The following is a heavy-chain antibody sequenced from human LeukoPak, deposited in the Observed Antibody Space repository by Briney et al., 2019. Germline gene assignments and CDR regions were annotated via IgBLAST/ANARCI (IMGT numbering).Heavy chain of an antibody. D-gene: IGHD5-18*01. CDR2: ISYDGSNK. V-gene: IGHV3-30*18. CDR3: AKDLAMVTVPDY. Sequence: GGSLRLPCAASGFTFSSYGMHWVRQAPGKGLEWVAVISYDGSNKYYADSVKGRFTISRDNSKNTLYLQMISLRAEDTAVYYCAKDLAMVTVPDYWGQGTLVTVSS. J-gene: IGHJ4*02. CDR1: GFTFSSYG.